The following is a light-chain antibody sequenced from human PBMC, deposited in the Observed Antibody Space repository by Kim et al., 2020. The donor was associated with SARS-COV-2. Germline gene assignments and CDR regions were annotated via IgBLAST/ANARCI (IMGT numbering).Light chain of an antibody. CDR3: QQYGSSSPGPYT. V-gene: IGKV3-20*01. J-gene: IGKJ2*01. CDR2: GAS. Sequence: EIVLTQSPGTLSLSPGERATLSCRASQSVSSSYLAWYQQKPGQAPRLLIYGASSRATGIPDRFSGSGSGTDFTLTISRLEPEDFAVYYCQQYGSSSPGPYTWGKETKL. CDR1: QSVSSSY.